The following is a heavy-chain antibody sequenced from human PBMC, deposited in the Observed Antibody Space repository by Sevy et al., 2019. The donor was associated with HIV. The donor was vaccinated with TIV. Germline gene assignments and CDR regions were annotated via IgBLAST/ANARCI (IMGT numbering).Heavy chain of an antibody. V-gene: IGHV1-3*04. J-gene: IGHJ4*02. CDR1: GYSFTNYA. CDR3: ARGKGGIFGVVVGQFDS. D-gene: IGHD3-3*01. CDR2: IKTDNGNT. Sequence: ASVKVSCKASGYSFTNYAIHWVRQAPGQGLEWMGWIKTDNGNTKYSQRIQGRVTITRETSATTAYMEMSSQRYDDTGLYFCARGKGGIFGVVVGQFDSWGQGTLVTVSS.